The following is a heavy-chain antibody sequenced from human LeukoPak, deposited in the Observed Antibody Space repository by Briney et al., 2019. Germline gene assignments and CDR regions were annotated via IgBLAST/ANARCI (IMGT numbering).Heavy chain of an antibody. Sequence: GGSLRLSCAASGFTFSSYGMHWVRQAPGKGLEWVAFIRYDGSNKYYADSVKGRFTISRDNSKNTLYLQMNSLRAEDTAVYYCAKVKKSRGYCSGGSCSYYFDYWGQGTLVTVSS. CDR3: AKVKKSRGYCSGGSCSYYFDY. J-gene: IGHJ4*02. CDR1: GFTFSSYG. D-gene: IGHD2-15*01. V-gene: IGHV3-30*02. CDR2: IRYDGSNK.